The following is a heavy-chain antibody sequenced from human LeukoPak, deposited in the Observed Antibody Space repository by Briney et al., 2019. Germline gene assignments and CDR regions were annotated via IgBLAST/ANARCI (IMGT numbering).Heavy chain of an antibody. Sequence: AGGSLRLSCAASGFTFSSYGMHWVRQAPGKGLEWVTVISYDGSNKYYADSVKGRFTISRDNSKNTLYLQMNSLRAEDTAVYYCAKVKYQLLFDYWGQGTLVTVSS. CDR2: ISYDGSNK. CDR1: GFTFSSYG. V-gene: IGHV3-30*18. D-gene: IGHD2-2*01. CDR3: AKVKYQLLFDY. J-gene: IGHJ4*02.